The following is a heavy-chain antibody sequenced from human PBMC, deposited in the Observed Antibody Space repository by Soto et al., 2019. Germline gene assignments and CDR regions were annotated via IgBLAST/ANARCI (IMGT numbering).Heavy chain of an antibody. J-gene: IGHJ4*02. CDR2: INAGNGNT. Sequence: ASVKVSCKASGYTFTSYAMHWVRQAPGQRLEWMGWINAGNGNTKYSQKFQGRVTITRDTSASTAYMELSSLRSEDTAVYYCARDGGYSYGHDYWGQGTLVTVS. CDR3: ARDGGYSYGHDY. CDR1: GYTFTSYA. V-gene: IGHV1-3*01. D-gene: IGHD5-18*01.